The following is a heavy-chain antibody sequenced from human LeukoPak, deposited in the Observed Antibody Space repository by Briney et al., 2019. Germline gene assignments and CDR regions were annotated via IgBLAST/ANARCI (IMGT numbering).Heavy chain of an antibody. CDR3: ARGSHFTDY. CDR2: IYTSGST. CDR1: GGSISSGSYY. J-gene: IGHJ4*02. V-gene: IGHV4-61*02. Sequence: SQTLSLTCTVSGGSISSGSYYWSWIRQPAGKGLEWIGRIYTSGSTNYNPSLKSRVTISVDTSKNQFSLKLSSVTAADTAVYYCARGSHFTDYWGQGTLVAVSS. D-gene: IGHD3-3*02.